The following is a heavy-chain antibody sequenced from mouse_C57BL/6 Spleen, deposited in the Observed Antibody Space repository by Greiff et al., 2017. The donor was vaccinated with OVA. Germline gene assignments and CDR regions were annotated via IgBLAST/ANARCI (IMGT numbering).Heavy chain of an antibody. Sequence: EVQLVESGGGLVKPGGSLKLSCAASGFTFSSYAMSWVRQTPEKRLEWVATISDGGSYTYYPDNVKGRFTISRDNAKNNLYLQMSQLKSEDTAMYYCARGDYYGSSYVGYAMDYWGQGTSVTVSS. J-gene: IGHJ4*01. V-gene: IGHV5-4*01. CDR1: GFTFSSYA. D-gene: IGHD1-1*01. CDR3: ARGDYYGSSYVGYAMDY. CDR2: ISDGGSYT.